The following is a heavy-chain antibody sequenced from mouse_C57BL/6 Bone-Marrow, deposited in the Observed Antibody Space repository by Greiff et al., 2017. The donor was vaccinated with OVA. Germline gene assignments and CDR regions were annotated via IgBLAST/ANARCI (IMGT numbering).Heavy chain of an antibody. CDR2: IDPETGGT. D-gene: IGHD2-5*01. CDR3: TRDYSNYLFAY. Sequence: QVQLQQSGAELVRPGASVTLSCKASGYTFTDYEMHWVKQTPVHDLEWIGAIDPETGGTAYNQKFKGKAILTADKSSSTAYMELRSLTSEDSAVYYCTRDYSNYLFAYWGQGTLVTVSA. J-gene: IGHJ3*01. V-gene: IGHV1-15*01. CDR1: GYTFTDYE.